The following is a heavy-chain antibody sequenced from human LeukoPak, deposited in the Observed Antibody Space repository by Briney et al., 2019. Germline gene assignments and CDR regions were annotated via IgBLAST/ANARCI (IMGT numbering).Heavy chain of an antibody. Sequence: GASVKVSCKASGYTFTGYYMHWVRQAPGQGLEWKGWINPNSGGTNYAQKFQGRVTMTRDTSISAAYMEVSRLTSDDTAVFYCAREGSGYPYWGQGTLVTVSS. CDR1: GYTFTGYY. CDR3: AREGSGYPY. J-gene: IGHJ4*02. CDR2: INPNSGGT. V-gene: IGHV1-2*02. D-gene: IGHD5-12*01.